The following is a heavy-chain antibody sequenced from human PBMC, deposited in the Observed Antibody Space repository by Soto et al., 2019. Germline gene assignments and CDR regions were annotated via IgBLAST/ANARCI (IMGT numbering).Heavy chain of an antibody. Sequence: QVQLVQSGAEVKKPGASVKVSCKASGYTFTSYGISWVRQAPGQGLEWMGWISAYNGNTNYAQKLQGRVTMTTDTSTSTAYMELRSLRSDDTAVYYCASHPIFGVVMDWFDPWGQGTLLTVSS. V-gene: IGHV1-18*01. J-gene: IGHJ5*02. CDR1: GYTFTSYG. CDR2: ISAYNGNT. CDR3: ASHPIFGVVMDWFDP. D-gene: IGHD3-3*01.